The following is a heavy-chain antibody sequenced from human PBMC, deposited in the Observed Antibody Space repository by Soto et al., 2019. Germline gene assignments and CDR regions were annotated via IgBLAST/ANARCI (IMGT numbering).Heavy chain of an antibody. Sequence: SVKVSCKASGWSFTSSAVQWVLQARGRRLEWIGWIVVGSGNTNDAQKFQEKVTINRDMSTSTAYMELSSLRSEEGGVYYCAALVKGLVEGMDVWGQGPTVTVSS. CDR1: GWSFTSSA. V-gene: IGHV1-58*01. CDR3: AALVKGLVEGMDV. CDR2: IVVGSGNT. D-gene: IGHD1-26*01. J-gene: IGHJ6*02.